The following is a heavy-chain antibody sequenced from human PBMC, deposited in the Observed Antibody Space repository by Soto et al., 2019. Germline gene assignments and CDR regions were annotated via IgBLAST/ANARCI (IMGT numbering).Heavy chain of an antibody. J-gene: IGHJ4*02. CDR1: GGSISSYY. CDR2: IYDTGISGYTPST. V-gene: IGHV4-59*01. CDR3: ARGVGSSPPRY. Sequence: SETLSLTCTVSGGSISSYYWSWIRRPPGKGLEWIAYIYDTGISGYTPSTSYNPSLKSRVTMSVDTSKNQISLKLTSATAADTAVYYCARGVGSSPPRYWGRGTLVTVSS. D-gene: IGHD1-26*01.